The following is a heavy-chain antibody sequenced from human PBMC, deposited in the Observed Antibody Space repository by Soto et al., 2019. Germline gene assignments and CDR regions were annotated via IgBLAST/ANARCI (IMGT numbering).Heavy chain of an antibody. J-gene: IGHJ3*01. V-gene: IGHV3-23*01. CDR2: ISGGGDGT. Sequence: EVHLLESGGGLVRPGGSLRLSCAASGFTFYNYAMNWVHQAPGKGLEWVSTISGGGDGTYYADSVKGRFTISRDNSRNTVYLQMNSLRAEDTAVYYCAKKGLGSLATYCTTGDCHYAFDVWGQGTLVTVSS. CDR1: GFTFYNYA. D-gene: IGHD2-8*01. CDR3: AKKGLGSLATYCTTGDCHYAFDV.